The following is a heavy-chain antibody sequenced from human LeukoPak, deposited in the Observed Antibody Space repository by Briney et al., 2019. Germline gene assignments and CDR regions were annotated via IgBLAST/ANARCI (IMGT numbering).Heavy chain of an antibody. CDR2: ISGSGGST. CDR1: GITFSSYA. J-gene: IGHJ4*02. V-gene: IGHV3-23*01. Sequence: GGSLRLSCAASGITFSSYAMSWVRQAPGKGLEWVSAISGSGGSTYYADSVKGRFTISRDNSKNTLYLQMNSLRAEDTAVYYCAKYVNYYYDSSGYLSWGQGTLVTVSS. D-gene: IGHD3-22*01. CDR3: AKYVNYYYDSSGYLS.